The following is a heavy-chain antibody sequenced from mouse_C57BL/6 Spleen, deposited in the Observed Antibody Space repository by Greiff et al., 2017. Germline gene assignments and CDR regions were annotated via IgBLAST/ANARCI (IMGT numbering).Heavy chain of an antibody. CDR1: GYTFTSYW. V-gene: IGHV1-7*01. Sequence: QVQLQQSGAELAKPGASVKLSCKASGYTFTSYWMHWVKQRPGQGLEWIGYINPSSGYTKYNQKFKDKDTLTADKSSSTAYMQLSSLTYEDSAVYYCARSEFSMDYWGQGTSVTVSS. CDR3: ARSEFSMDY. J-gene: IGHJ4*01. CDR2: INPSSGYT.